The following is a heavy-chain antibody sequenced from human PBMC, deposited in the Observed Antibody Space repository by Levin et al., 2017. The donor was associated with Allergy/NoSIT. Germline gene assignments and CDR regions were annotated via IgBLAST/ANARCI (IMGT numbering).Heavy chain of an antibody. CDR2: IYSGDKT. V-gene: IGHV3-53*01. J-gene: IGHJ4*02. Sequence: PGESLKISCAASGFIVTSKYMSWVRRAPGKGLQWVSVIYSGDKTYYADSVKGRFTISRDKSKNTLYLQMNSLRAEDTATYYCAGTVEVAATDYWGQGTLVTVSS. CDR3: AGTVEVAATDY. D-gene: IGHD6-19*01. CDR1: GFIVTSKY.